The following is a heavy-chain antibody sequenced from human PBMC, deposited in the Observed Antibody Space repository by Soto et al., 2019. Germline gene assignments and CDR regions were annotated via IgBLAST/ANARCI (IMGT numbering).Heavy chain of an antibody. CDR2: ISYDGSNK. CDR3: ARGYYYGSGSYFPRHYYYYGMDV. Sequence: GGSLRLSCAASGFTFSSYAMHWVRQAPGKGLEWVAVISYDGSNKYYADSVKGRFTISRDNSKNTLYLQMNSLRAEDTAVYYCARGYYYGSGSYFPRHYYYYGMDVWGQGTTVTVSS. V-gene: IGHV3-30-3*01. D-gene: IGHD3-10*01. J-gene: IGHJ6*02. CDR1: GFTFSSYA.